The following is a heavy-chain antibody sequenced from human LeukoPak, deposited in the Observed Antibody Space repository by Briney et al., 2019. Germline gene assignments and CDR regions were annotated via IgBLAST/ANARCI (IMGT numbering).Heavy chain of an antibody. J-gene: IGHJ4*02. V-gene: IGHV3-23*01. D-gene: IGHD3-22*01. CDR2: ISGSGDST. CDR1: GFTFSTYA. Sequence: GGSLSLSCAASGFTFSTYAVNWVRQAPGKGLEWVSTISGSGDSTYYADSVKGRFTISRDNSKDTLYLQMSSLRAEDTAVYYCARSYYYDSSGYPYYFDYWGQGTLVTVSS. CDR3: ARSYYYDSSGYPYYFDY.